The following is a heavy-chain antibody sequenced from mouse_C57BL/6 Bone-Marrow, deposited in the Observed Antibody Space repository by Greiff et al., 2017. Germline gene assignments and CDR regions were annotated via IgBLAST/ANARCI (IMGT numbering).Heavy chain of an antibody. J-gene: IGHJ4*01. CDR3: ARSDYYGSIPYAMDD. Sequence: VQLQQPGAELVRPGTSVKLSCKASGYTFTSYWMHWVKQRPGQGLEWIGVIDPSDSYTNYNQKFKGKATLTVDTSSSTAYMQLSSLTSEDSAVYYCARSDYYGSIPYAMDDWGQGTSVTVSS. D-gene: IGHD1-1*01. V-gene: IGHV1-59*01. CDR2: IDPSDSYT. CDR1: GYTFTSYW.